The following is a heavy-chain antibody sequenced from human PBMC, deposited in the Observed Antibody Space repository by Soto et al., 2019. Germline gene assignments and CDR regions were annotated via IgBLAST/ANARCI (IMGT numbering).Heavy chain of an antibody. V-gene: IGHV3-30-3*01. Sequence: PGGSLRLSCAASGFTFSSYAMHWVRQAPGKGLEWVAVISYDGSNKYYADSVKGRFTISRDNSKNTLYLQMNSLRAEDTAVYYCASAQVVPAGSHHYYGMDVWGQGATVTVSS. J-gene: IGHJ6*02. CDR2: ISYDGSNK. D-gene: IGHD2-2*01. CDR1: GFTFSSYA. CDR3: ASAQVVPAGSHHYYGMDV.